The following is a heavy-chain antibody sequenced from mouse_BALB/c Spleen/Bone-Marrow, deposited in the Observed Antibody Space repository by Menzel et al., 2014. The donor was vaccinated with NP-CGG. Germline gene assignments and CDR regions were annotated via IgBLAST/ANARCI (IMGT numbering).Heavy chain of an antibody. Sequence: VKLQESGAGLVRPGSSVKISCKASGYAFSDYWMNWVKQRPGQGLEWIGQIYPGDGDTNYIGKFKGKATLTADKSSSTAYMQLSSLTSEDSAVYFCARETYGNAWFAYWGQGTLVTVSA. CDR1: GYAFSDYW. J-gene: IGHJ3*01. CDR2: IYPGDGDT. CDR3: ARETYGNAWFAY. D-gene: IGHD2-1*01. V-gene: IGHV1-80*01.